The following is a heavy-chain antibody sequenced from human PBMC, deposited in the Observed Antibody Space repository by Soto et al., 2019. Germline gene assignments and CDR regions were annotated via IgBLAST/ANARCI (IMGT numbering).Heavy chain of an antibody. Sequence: SETLSLTCTVSGGSISSYYWSWIRQPPGKGLEWIGYIYHSGSTYYNPSLKSRVTISVDKSKNLFSLRLSSVTAADTAVYYCASRHAQGLNYWGQGTLVTVSS. V-gene: IGHV4-59*04. CDR1: GGSISSYY. CDR2: IYHSGST. J-gene: IGHJ4*02. CDR3: ASRHAQGLNY.